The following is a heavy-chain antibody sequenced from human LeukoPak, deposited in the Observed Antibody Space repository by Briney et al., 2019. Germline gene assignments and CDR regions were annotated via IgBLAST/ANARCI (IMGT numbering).Heavy chain of an antibody. CDR3: ARRYCSSTSCYDTPFDY. Sequence: GGSLRLSCAASGFTFSSYRMNWVRQAPGKGLEWVSSISSSSSYIYYADSVKGRFTISRDNAKNSLYLQMNSLRAEDTAVYYCARRYCSSTSCYDTPFDYWGQGTLVTVSS. CDR2: ISSSSSYI. CDR1: GFTFSSYR. D-gene: IGHD2-2*01. V-gene: IGHV3-21*01. J-gene: IGHJ4*02.